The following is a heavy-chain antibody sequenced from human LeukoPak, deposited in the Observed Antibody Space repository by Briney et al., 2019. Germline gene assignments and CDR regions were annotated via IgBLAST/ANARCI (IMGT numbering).Heavy chain of an antibody. CDR1: GFTFSSCG. J-gene: IGHJ3*02. CDR2: ISSTSNTI. D-gene: IGHD2-2*01. CDR3: AKGARQLPSDDAFDI. V-gene: IGHV3-48*01. Sequence: GGSLRLSCAASGFTFSSCGMNWVRQAPGKGLEWVSYISSTSNTIYYADSVKGRFTISRDNAKNSLFLQMNSLRAEDTAVYYCAKGARQLPSDDAFDIWGQGTMVTVSS.